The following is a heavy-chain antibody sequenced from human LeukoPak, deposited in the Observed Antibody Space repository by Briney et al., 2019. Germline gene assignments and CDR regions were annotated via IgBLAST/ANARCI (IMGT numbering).Heavy chain of an antibody. CDR1: GFTFDSYA. D-gene: IGHD3-22*01. V-gene: IGHV3-23*01. CDR3: GGYSSLDH. J-gene: IGHJ4*02. CDR2: ISGGGSGT. Sequence: GGSLGLSCAASGFTFDSYAMNWVRQAPGKGLEWVSGISGGGSGTYYADSVKGRFTISRDNSKNTLYLQMNSLRVEDTAVYYCGGYSSLDHWGQGTLVTVSS.